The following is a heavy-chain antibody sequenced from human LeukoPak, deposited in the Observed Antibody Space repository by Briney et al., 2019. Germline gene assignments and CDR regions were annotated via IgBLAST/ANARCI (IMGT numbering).Heavy chain of an antibody. J-gene: IGHJ4*02. D-gene: IGHD1-26*01. CDR1: GFTFSSYA. V-gene: IGHV3-30*01. CDR3: ARGVSEWELLDY. CDR2: ISDDGNYK. Sequence: GGSLRLSCAASGFTFSSYAMHWVRQAPGKGLEWVAVISDDGNYKYYADSVKGRFTISSDNSKNTLYLQMNSLRVEDTAVYYCARGVSEWELLDYWGQGTLVTVSS.